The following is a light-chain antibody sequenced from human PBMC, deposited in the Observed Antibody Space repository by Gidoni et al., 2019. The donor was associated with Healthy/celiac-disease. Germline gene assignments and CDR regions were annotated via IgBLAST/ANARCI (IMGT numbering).Light chain of an antibody. V-gene: IGKV1-5*03. CDR3: QQYNSYSWT. CDR1: QCISSW. Sequence: IQKTQSPSTLFASVGARVTITCQASQCISSWLAWYQQKPGKAPKLLIYKASSLERGVPSRFSGSGSGTGFTLTISSLQPDDFATYYCQQYNSYSWTFGQGTKVEIK. J-gene: IGKJ1*01. CDR2: KAS.